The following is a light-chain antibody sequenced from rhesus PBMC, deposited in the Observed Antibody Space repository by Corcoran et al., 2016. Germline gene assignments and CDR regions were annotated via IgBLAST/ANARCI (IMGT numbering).Light chain of an antibody. J-gene: IGLJ6*01. CDR1: SSDIGGYNF. CDR2: GVS. V-gene: IGLV2S7*01. Sequence: ALTQPRSVSGSPGQSVTISCTGTSSDIGGYNFVSWYQQHPGTAPKLVIYGVSNRPSGVSDRFSGSKSGNTASLTISGLQAEDEADYYCCSYTTSSTFVFGSGTKLTVL. CDR3: CSYTTSSTFV.